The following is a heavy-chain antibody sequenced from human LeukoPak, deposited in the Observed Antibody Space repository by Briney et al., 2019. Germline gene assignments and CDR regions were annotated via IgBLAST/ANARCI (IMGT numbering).Heavy chain of an antibody. J-gene: IGHJ5*02. CDR2: LSTSGSYI. Sequence: PGGSLRLSCAASGFIVNDFDMNWLRQAPGKGLEWVSYLSTSGSYIHYADSVKGRFTISRDAGKNSLYLQLDSLTVEDTAVYFCARGNYDFAYDPWGQGTLVTVSS. D-gene: IGHD3-3*01. V-gene: IGHV3-21*01. CDR1: GFIVNDFD. CDR3: ARGNYDFAYDP.